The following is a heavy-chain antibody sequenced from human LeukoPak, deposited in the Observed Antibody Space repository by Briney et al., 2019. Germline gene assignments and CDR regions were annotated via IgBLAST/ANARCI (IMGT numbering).Heavy chain of an antibody. J-gene: IGHJ4*01. CDR2: SSSGDNII. CDR3: ARTGFNFFDY. Sequence: PGGSLRLSCAASGFIFSSYEMNWVRQAPGKGLEWISYSSSGDNIIYYGDSVRGRFTISRDNAKNSLYLQMNSLRAEDTAVYYCARTGFNFFDYWGHGTLVTVSS. CDR1: GFIFSSYE. V-gene: IGHV3-48*03.